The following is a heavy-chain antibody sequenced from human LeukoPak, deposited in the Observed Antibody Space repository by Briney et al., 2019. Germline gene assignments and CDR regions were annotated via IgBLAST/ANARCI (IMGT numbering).Heavy chain of an antibody. J-gene: IGHJ5*02. CDR3: ARGRFGEWDNWFDP. V-gene: IGHV1-2*02. D-gene: IGHD3-10*01. CDR2: ITPNSGGT. CDR1: GYTFTAYY. Sequence: ASVKVSCKASGYTFTAYYIHWVRQAPGQGLEWMGWITPNSGGTNYAQNFQGRVTMTRDTSISTAYMELSRLTSDDTAVYFCARGRFGEWDNWFDPWGQGTLVTVSS.